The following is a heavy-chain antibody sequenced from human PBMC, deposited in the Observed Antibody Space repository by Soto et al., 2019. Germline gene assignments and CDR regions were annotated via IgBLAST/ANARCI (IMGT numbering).Heavy chain of an antibody. CDR2: VSGSGGST. Sequence: GGSLRLSCAASGFTFSSYALTWVRQAPGKGLEWVSAVSGSGGSTYYADSVKGRFTISRDNSKNTLYLQMNSLRAEDTAVYYCAKEPTKSCSGGSCYSGYFDYWGQGTLVTVSS. D-gene: IGHD2-15*01. J-gene: IGHJ4*02. V-gene: IGHV3-23*01. CDR3: AKEPTKSCSGGSCYSGYFDY. CDR1: GFTFSSYA.